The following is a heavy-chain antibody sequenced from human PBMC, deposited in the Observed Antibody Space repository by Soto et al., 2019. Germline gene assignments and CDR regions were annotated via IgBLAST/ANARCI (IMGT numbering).Heavy chain of an antibody. CDR3: AKDSYQLPDRGVFDI. CDR2: ISWNSGSI. Sequence: GGSLRLSCAASGFTFDDYAMHWVRQAPGKGLEWVSGISWNSGSIDYADSVKGRFTISRDNAKNSLYLQMNSLRAEDTALYYCAKDSYQLPDRGVFDIWGQGTMVTVSS. V-gene: IGHV3-9*01. D-gene: IGHD2-2*01. J-gene: IGHJ3*02. CDR1: GFTFDDYA.